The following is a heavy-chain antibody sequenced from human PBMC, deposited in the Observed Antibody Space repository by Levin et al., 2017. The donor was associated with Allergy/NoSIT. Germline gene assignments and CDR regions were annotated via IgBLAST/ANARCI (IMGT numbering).Heavy chain of an antibody. V-gene: IGHV4-30-4*01. CDR3: GRTRSIGGTDL. CDR1: GGSINSADYH. D-gene: IGHD1-1*01. Sequence: LRLSCSVSGGSINSADYHWSWIRQPPGTGLEWIGSIYHLGGTLYSPSLKSRLTMSLDTSKNQFSLQLRSVPAADTAVYYCGRTRSIGGTDLWGQGTLVAVSS. CDR2: IYHLGGT. J-gene: IGHJ5*02.